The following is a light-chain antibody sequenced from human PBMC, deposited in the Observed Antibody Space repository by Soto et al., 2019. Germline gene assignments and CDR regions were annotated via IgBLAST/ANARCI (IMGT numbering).Light chain of an antibody. CDR1: SSDVGGYNY. CDR2: EVN. Sequence: QSVLTQPPSASGSPGQSVTISCTGTSSDVGGYNYVSWYQQRPGKAPKLIIYEVNKRPSGVPDRVFGSKSGNTASLTVSGLQTEDEADYYCCSFAGTNSFVFGTGTKVTLL. V-gene: IGLV2-8*01. CDR3: CSFAGTNSFV. J-gene: IGLJ1*01.